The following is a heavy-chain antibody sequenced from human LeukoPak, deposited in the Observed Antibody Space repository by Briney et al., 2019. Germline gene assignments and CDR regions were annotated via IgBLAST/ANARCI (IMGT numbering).Heavy chain of an antibody. CDR1: GFTFSSYS. Sequence: PGGSLRLSCAASGFTFSSYSMHWVRQAPGKGLEWVAVISYDGSNKYYADSVKGRFTISRDNSKNTLYLQMNSLRAEDTAVYYCAKAGYYGSGSYPYYFDYWGQGTLVTVSS. CDR3: AKAGYYGSGSYPYYFDY. CDR2: ISYDGSNK. J-gene: IGHJ4*02. V-gene: IGHV3-30*18. D-gene: IGHD3-10*01.